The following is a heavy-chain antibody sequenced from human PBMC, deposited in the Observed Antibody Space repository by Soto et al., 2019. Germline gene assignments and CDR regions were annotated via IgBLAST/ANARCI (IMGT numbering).Heavy chain of an antibody. CDR1: GGSTSSDNY. D-gene: IGHD6-19*01. Sequence: SETLSLTCTVSGGSTSSDNYWGWIRQPPGKGLEWIGHIYHGGTTFYNPSLKSRITISVDTSNNQFSLKLTSVTAADTAVYYCARVHVMVVAGSTFDYWGHGTLVTVSS. V-gene: IGHV4-38-2*02. CDR2: IYHGGTT. CDR3: ARVHVMVVAGSTFDY. J-gene: IGHJ4*01.